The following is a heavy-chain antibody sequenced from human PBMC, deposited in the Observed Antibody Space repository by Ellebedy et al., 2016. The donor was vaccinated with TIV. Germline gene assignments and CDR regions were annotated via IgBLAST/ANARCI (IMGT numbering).Heavy chain of an antibody. CDR2: ISSSSSYI. J-gene: IGHJ6*02. D-gene: IGHD3-10*01. CDR3: ASDTSRPLWFGELPLSVYYYGMDV. V-gene: IGHV3-21*01. CDR1: GFTFSSYS. Sequence: GESLKISXAASGFTFSSYSMNWVRQAPGKGLEWVSSISSSSSYIYYADSVKGRFTISRDNAKNSLYLQMNSLRAEDTAVYYCASDTSRPLWFGELPLSVYYYGMDVWGQGTTVTVSS.